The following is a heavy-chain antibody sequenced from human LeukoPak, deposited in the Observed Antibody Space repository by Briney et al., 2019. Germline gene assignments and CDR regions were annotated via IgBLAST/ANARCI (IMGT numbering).Heavy chain of an antibody. D-gene: IGHD6-13*01. CDR2: INAGNGDT. J-gene: IGHJ3*01. V-gene: IGHV1-3*01. Sequence: ASVKVSCKASGYIFSTSTMHWVRQAPGQRLEWMGWINAGNGDTNYSQKLQGRATITRDTSASTAYMELSSLRSEDTAVYYCARSQYSSSWWSGFDVWGQGTLVTVSS. CDR3: ARSQYSSSWWSGFDV. CDR1: GYIFSTST.